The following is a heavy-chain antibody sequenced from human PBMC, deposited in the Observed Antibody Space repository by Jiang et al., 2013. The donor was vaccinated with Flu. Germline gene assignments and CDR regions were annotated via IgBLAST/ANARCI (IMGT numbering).Heavy chain of an antibody. V-gene: IGHV1-24*01. D-gene: IGHD6-13*01. CDR1: GYTLTELS. CDR3: ATDLAAAGSFDY. CDR2: FDPEDGET. Sequence: SGAEVKKPGVSVKVSCKVSGYTLTELSMHWVRQAPGKGLEWMGGFDPEDGETIYAQKFQGRVTMTEDTSTDTAYMELSSLRSEDTAVYYCATDLAAAGSFDYWGQGTLVTVSS. J-gene: IGHJ4*02.